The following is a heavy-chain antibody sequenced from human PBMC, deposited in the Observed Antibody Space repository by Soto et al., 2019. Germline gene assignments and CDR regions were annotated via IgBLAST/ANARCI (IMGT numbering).Heavy chain of an antibody. CDR3: ARVFSSGSGWMYYFDF. D-gene: IGHD6-25*01. Sequence: QVELQESGPRLVKSSGTLSLTCEVSSGSISTGNWWSWVRQPPGKGLEWIGEIYYTGATNYNPSLKSRVTMTIDKSKDQFSLILTSATAADTAVYYCARVFSSGSGWMYYFDFWGQGILDSVSS. CDR2: IYYTGAT. V-gene: IGHV4-4*02. J-gene: IGHJ4*02. CDR1: SGSISTGNW.